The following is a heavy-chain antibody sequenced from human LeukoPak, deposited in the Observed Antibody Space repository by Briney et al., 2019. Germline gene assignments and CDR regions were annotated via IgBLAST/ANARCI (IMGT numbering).Heavy chain of an antibody. CDR1: GFTVSSNY. V-gene: IGHV3-53*01. J-gene: IGHJ4*02. CDR3: ARAKPKNMVRGLIMRRESRYYFDY. Sequence: GGSLRLSCAASGFTVSSNYMSSVRQAPGKGLEWVSVIYSGGSTYYADSVKGRFTISRDNSKSTLYIQMNSLRAEDTAVYYCARAKPKNMVRGLIMRRESRYYFDYWGQGTLVTVSS. CDR2: IYSGGST. D-gene: IGHD3-10*01.